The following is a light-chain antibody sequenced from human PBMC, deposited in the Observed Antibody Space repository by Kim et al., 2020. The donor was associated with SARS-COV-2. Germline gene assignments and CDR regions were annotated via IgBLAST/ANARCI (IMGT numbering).Light chain of an antibody. CDR2: GAS. CDR1: SSSH. V-gene: IGKV3-20*01. J-gene: IGKJ1*01. CDR3: HQYANSPRT. Sequence: SSSHLAWYQQKPGQTPRLLVYGASTRATGIPDRFSGRGSGTDFTLTISRLEPADFAVYYCHQYANSPRTFGQGTKVDIK.